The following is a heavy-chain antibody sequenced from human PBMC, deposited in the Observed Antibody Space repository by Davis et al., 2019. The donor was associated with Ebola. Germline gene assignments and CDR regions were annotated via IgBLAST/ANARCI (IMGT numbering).Heavy chain of an antibody. D-gene: IGHD5-18*01. V-gene: IGHV3-23*01. J-gene: IGHJ3*02. Sequence: GGSLRLSCAGSGFTFSNAWMSWVRQAPGKGLEWVSDISSGGGAPYYADSVKGRFTTFRDNPKNTLYLQMNSLRADDTAVYYCAKGEEDTAMVSDAFDIWGQGTMVTVSS. CDR1: GFTFSNAW. CDR3: AKGEEDTAMVSDAFDI. CDR2: ISSGGGAP.